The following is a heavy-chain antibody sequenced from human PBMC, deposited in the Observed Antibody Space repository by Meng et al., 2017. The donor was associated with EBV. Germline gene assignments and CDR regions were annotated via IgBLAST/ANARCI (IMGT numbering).Heavy chain of an antibody. Sequence: QVQRAQAGAEVKKPGASVKVHCKASGYTFTSYGISWVRQAPGQGLEWMGWISAYNGNTNYAQKLQGRVTMTTDTSTSTAYMELRSLRSDDTAVYYCARDGRLYDTPSPFDYWGQGTLVTVSS. CDR2: ISAYNGNT. D-gene: IGHD3-22*01. CDR3: ARDGRLYDTPSPFDY. CDR1: GYTFTSYG. J-gene: IGHJ4*02. V-gene: IGHV1-18*01.